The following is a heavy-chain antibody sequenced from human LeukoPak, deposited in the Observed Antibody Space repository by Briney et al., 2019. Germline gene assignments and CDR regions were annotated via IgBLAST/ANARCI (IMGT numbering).Heavy chain of an antibody. Sequence: GGSLRLSCAASGFTFSSYNMNWVRQAPGKGLEWVSSITSSSSYIYYADSVKGRFTISRDNSKNTLYLQMNSLRAEDTAVYYCARDLVSGFANPWGQGTLVTVSS. CDR2: ITSSSSYI. D-gene: IGHD5/OR15-5a*01. J-gene: IGHJ5*02. CDR3: ARDLVSGFANP. V-gene: IGHV3-21*04. CDR1: GFTFSSYN.